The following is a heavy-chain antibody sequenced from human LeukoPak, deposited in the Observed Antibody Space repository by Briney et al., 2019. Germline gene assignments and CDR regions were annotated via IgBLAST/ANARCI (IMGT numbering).Heavy chain of an antibody. V-gene: IGHV3-20*04. CDR3: ARYLSLDCRRVTCPPYVYSSDFYYGMDV. Sequence: RPGGSLRLSCAASGFTFDDYGMSWVRQAPGKGLEWVSGINWNGGSTGYADSVKGRFTISRDNAKNSLYLQMDSLRGEDTAIYYCARYLSLDCRRVTCPPYVYSSDFYYGMDVWGQGTTVTVSS. D-gene: IGHD5-18*01. J-gene: IGHJ6*02. CDR2: INWNGGST. CDR1: GFTFDDYG.